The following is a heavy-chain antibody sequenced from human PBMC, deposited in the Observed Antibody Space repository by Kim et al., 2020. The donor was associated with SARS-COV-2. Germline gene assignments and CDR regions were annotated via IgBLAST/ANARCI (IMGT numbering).Heavy chain of an antibody. CDR3: ARGGGEYCDGCSDYWLHRMDV. D-gene: IGHD2-21*01. V-gene: IGHV3-48*03. J-gene: IGHJ6*04. CDR1: GFTFSSYE. CDR2: ISSNGSTI. Sequence: GGSLRLSCAASGFTFSSYEMHWVRQAPGKGLEWVSYISSNGSTIYYADSVKGRFTISRDKAKNSLYLQMNSLRAEDTAVYYCARGGGEYCDGCSDYWLHRMDVWGKGTTVTVSS.